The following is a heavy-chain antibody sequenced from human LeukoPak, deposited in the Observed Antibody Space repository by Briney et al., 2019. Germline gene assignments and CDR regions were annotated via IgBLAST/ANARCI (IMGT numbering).Heavy chain of an antibody. CDR2: ISSSSSYT. V-gene: IGHV3-11*05. J-gene: IGHJ4*02. CDR1: GFTFSNAW. CDR3: ARAPSHCSSTSCYPNHFDY. D-gene: IGHD2-2*01. Sequence: GGSLRLSCAASGFTFSNAWMSWVRQAPGKGLEWVSYISSSSSYTNYADSVKGRFTISRDNAKNSLYLQMNSLRAEDTAVYYCARAPSHCSSTSCYPNHFDYWGQGTLVTVSS.